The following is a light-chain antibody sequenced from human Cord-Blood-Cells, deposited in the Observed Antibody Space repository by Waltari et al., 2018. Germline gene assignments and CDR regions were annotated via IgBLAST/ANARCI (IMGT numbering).Light chain of an antibody. CDR2: GVS. CDR3: SSYTSSSTWV. V-gene: IGLV2-14*01. CDR1: SSDVGGYNY. J-gene: IGLJ3*02. Sequence: PGQSITISCTGTSSDVGGYNYVSWYQQHPGKAPKLMIYGVSNRPSGVSNRFSGSKSGNTASLTISGLQAEDEADYYCSSYTSSSTWVFGGGTKLTVL.